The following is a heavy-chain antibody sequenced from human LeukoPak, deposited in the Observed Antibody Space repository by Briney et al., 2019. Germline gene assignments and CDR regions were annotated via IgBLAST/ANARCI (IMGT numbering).Heavy chain of an antibody. V-gene: IGHV3-23*01. D-gene: IGHD5-18*01. J-gene: IGHJ4*02. CDR3: AKRGVKTAHYFGY. CDR2: ISSSGGNT. CDR1: GFTISSYA. Sequence: GGSLRLSCAASGFTISSYAMSWVRQAPGKGLEWVSLISSSGGNTYSADSVRGRFTISRDTSKNTLSLQMNSLRADDTAVYYCAKRGVKTAHYFGYWGQGTLVTVSS.